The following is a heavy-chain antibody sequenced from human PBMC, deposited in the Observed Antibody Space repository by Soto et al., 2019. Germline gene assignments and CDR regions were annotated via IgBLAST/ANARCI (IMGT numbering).Heavy chain of an antibody. Sequence: EVQLLESGGGLVQPGGSLRLSCAASGFTFSSYAMSWVRQAPGKGLEWVSAISGSGGSTYYADSVKGRFTISRDNSKNTLYLQMNSLRAEDTAVYYCAKDRAGGIQLWLRAFLFDYWGQGTLVTVSS. CDR3: AKDRAGGIQLWLRAFLFDY. J-gene: IGHJ4*02. V-gene: IGHV3-23*01. D-gene: IGHD5-18*01. CDR2: ISGSGGST. CDR1: GFTFSSYA.